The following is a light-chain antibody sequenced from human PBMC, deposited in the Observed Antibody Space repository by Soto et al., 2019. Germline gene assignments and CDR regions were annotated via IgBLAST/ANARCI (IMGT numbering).Light chain of an antibody. CDR1: QNVYTN. V-gene: IGKV3-15*01. Sequence: IVMTQSPATLSVSPGERVTFPCRASQNVYTNLAWYQHKPGQAPRLLISGASTGATGIPARFSGSGSGTEFTLTINSLQSEDFATYYCQRYNTFSGTFGPGTKVDIK. CDR3: QRYNTFSGT. J-gene: IGKJ1*01. CDR2: GAS.